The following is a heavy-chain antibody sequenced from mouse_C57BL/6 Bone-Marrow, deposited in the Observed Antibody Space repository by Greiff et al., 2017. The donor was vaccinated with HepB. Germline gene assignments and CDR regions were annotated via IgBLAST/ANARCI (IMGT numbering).Heavy chain of an antibody. CDR2: IDPSDSYT. V-gene: IGHV1-69*01. D-gene: IGHD1-1*01. CDR1: GYTFTSYW. Sequence: QVQLQQPGAELVMPGASVKLSCKASGYTFTSYWMHWVKQRPGQGLEWIGEIDPSDSYTNYNQKFKGKSTLTVDKSSSTAYMQLSSLTSEDSAVYYCASPPLYYYGSSPYWYFDVWGTGTTVTVSS. J-gene: IGHJ1*03. CDR3: ASPPLYYYGSSPYWYFDV.